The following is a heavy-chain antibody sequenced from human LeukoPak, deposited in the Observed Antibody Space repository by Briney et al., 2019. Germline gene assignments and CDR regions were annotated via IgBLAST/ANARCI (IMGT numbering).Heavy chain of an antibody. CDR3: ARHLGWSYGVDY. CDR1: GGSISSYY. J-gene: IGHJ4*02. Sequence: SETLSLTCTVSGGSISSYYWSWIRQPPEKGLEWIGYIYYSGSTNYNPSLKSRVTISVDTSKNQFSLKLSSVTAADTAVYYCARHLGWSYGVDYWGQGTLVTVSS. D-gene: IGHD6-19*01. CDR2: IYYSGST. V-gene: IGHV4-59*08.